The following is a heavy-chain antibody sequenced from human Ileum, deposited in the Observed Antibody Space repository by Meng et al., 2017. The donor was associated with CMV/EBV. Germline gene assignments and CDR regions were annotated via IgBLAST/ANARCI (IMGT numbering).Heavy chain of an antibody. D-gene: IGHD6-25*01. CDR3: DGSDF. Sequence: GDMRRAGAAYGVSFRRNEMDWDRQAPGKGLEWVSTISGSGGSTYYADSLKGRFTISRENSKNTLYLQMNRLTAEDTALYYCDGSDFWGQGTLVTVSS. CDR2: ISGSGGST. CDR1: GVSFRRNE. J-gene: IGHJ4*02. V-gene: IGHV3-23*01.